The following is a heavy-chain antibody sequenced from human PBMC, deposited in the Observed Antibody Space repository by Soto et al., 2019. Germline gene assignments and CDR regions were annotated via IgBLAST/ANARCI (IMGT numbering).Heavy chain of an antibody. D-gene: IGHD6-13*01. CDR3: ARDPVGYSSSWYYDYFDY. Sequence: ASVKVSCKASGYTFTSYGISWVRQAPGQGLEWMGWISAYNGNTNYAQKLQGRVTMTTDTSTSTAYMELRSLRSDDTAVYYCARDPVGYSSSWYYDYFDYWGQGTLVTVSS. V-gene: IGHV1-18*01. CDR2: ISAYNGNT. J-gene: IGHJ4*02. CDR1: GYTFTSYG.